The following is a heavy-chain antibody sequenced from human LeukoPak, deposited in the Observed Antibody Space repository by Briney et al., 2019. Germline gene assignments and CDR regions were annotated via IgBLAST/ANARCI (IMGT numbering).Heavy chain of an antibody. Sequence: PSETLSLTCAVYGGSFSGYYWSWIRQPPGKGLEWIGEINHSGSTNYIPSLKSRVTISVDTSKNQFSLKLSSVTAADTAVYYCASSYYYDSSGYYNDYWGQGTLVTVSS. D-gene: IGHD3-22*01. CDR3: ASSYYYDSSGYYNDY. V-gene: IGHV4-34*01. CDR1: GGSFSGYY. CDR2: INHSGST. J-gene: IGHJ4*02.